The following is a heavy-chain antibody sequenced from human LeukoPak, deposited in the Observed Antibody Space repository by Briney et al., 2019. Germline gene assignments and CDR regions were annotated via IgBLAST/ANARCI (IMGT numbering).Heavy chain of an antibody. CDR1: GGSISSYY. J-gene: IGHJ3*02. V-gene: IGHV4-59*01. Sequence: SETLSLTXTVSGGSISSYYWSWIRQPPGKGLEWIGYIYYSGSTNYNPSLKSRVTISVDTSKNQFSLKLSSVTAADTAVYYCARTGYSGSAFDIWGQGTMVTVSS. CDR3: ARTGYSGSAFDI. CDR2: IYYSGST. D-gene: IGHD1-1*01.